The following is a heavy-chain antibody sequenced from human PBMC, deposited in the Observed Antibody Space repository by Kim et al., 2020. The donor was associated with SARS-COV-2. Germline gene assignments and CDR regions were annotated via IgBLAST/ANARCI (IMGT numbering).Heavy chain of an antibody. V-gene: IGHV3-74*01. CDR3: ARAPYYYDSSGYYRFDAFDI. J-gene: IGHJ3*02. CDR1: GFTFSIYW. Sequence: GGSPRLSCAASGFTFSIYWMHWVRQAPGKGLVWVSRINSDGSSTSYADSVKGRCTISRDNAKNTLYLQMNSLRAEDTAVYYCARAPYYYDSSGYYRFDAFDIWGHGTMVTVSS. D-gene: IGHD3-22*01. CDR2: INSDGSST.